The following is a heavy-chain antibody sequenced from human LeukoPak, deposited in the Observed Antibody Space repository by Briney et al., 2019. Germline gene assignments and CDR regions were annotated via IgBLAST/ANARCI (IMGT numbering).Heavy chain of an antibody. Sequence: SETLSLTCAVYGGSFSGYYWSWIRQPPGKGLEWIGEINHSGSTNYNPSLKSRVTISVDTSKNQFSLKLSSVTAADTAVYYCAAETGYSSGWHEDYWGQGTLVTVSS. CDR2: INHSGST. J-gene: IGHJ4*02. D-gene: IGHD6-19*01. CDR3: AAETGYSSGWHEDY. CDR1: GGSFSGYY. V-gene: IGHV4-34*01.